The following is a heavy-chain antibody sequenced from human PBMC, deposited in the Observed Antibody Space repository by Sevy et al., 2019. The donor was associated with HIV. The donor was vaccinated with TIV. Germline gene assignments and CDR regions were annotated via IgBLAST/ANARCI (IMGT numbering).Heavy chain of an antibody. CDR3: ARRGGYFDDGFDI. D-gene: IGHD3-10*01. Sequence: SETLSLTCTVSGGSISSYYCTWIRQPAGKGLEWIGRIYTSGSTNYNPSLKSRVTMSVDTSKNEFSLKLTSVTAADSAVYYCARRGGYFDDGFDIWGQGTMVTVSS. CDR1: GGSISSYY. CDR2: IYTSGST. J-gene: IGHJ3*02. V-gene: IGHV4-4*07.